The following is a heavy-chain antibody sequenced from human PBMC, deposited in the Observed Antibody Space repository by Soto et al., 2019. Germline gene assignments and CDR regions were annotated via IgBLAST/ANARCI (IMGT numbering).Heavy chain of an antibody. CDR3: ASMAGHGRQSSSPRFDY. V-gene: IGHV4-39*01. Sequence: PSETLSLTCTVSGGSISSSSYYWGWIRQPPGKGLEWIGSIYYSGSTYYNPSLKSRVTISVDTSKNQFSLKLSSVTAADTAVYYCASMAGHGRQSSSPRFDYWGQGTQVTVSS. J-gene: IGHJ4*02. D-gene: IGHD6-19*01. CDR2: IYYSGST. CDR1: GGSISSSSYY.